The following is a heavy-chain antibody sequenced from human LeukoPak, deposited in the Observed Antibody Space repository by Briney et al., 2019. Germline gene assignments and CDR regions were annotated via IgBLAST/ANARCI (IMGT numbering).Heavy chain of an antibody. V-gene: IGHV1-69*13. D-gene: IGHD2-2*01. CDR3: AREQGSSMEPPYFDY. CDR1: GGTFSSYA. CDR2: IIPNFGTA. Sequence: GASVKVSCKASGGTFSSYAISWVRQAPGQGLEWMGGIIPNFGTANYAQKFQGRVTITADESTSTAYMELSSLRSEDTAVYYCAREQGSSMEPPYFDYWGQGTLVTVSS. J-gene: IGHJ4*02.